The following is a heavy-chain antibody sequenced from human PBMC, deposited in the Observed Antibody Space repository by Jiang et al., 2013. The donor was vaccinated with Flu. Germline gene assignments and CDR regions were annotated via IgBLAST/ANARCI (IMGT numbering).Heavy chain of an antibody. CDR2: ISSSFSTE. Sequence: QLVESGGGLVQPGGSLRLSCAASGFTFRDYSMNWVRQAPGKGPEWISYISSSFSTEYYADSVKGRFTISRDNAKNSVYLQMNSLRDEDTAVYYCARPLYYYDFRGYYDSWGQGTLVTVSS. CDR3: ARPLYYYDFRGYYDS. CDR1: GFTFRDYS. V-gene: IGHV3-48*02. J-gene: IGHJ5*01. D-gene: IGHD3-22*01.